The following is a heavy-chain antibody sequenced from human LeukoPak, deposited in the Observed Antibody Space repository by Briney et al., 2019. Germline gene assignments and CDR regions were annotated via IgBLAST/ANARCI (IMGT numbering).Heavy chain of an antibody. D-gene: IGHD3-3*01. J-gene: IGHJ5*02. Sequence: PGGSLRLSCAASGFTFNNYWMSWVRQAPGKGLEWVANIKQDGSEKYYVDSLKGRFTISRDNAKNSLYLQMNSLRAEDMAVYYCARDSAYYDFRSGYLNWFDPWGQGTLVTVSS. CDR1: GFTFNNYW. CDR3: ARDSAYYDFRSGYLNWFDP. V-gene: IGHV3-7*01. CDR2: IKQDGSEK.